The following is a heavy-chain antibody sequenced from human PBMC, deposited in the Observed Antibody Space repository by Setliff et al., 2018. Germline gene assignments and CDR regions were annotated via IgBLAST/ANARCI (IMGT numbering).Heavy chain of an antibody. CDR2: LSFAGDA. CDR1: GDSITSGYYY. CDR3: ARDAGYRSGTWALDY. V-gene: IGHV4-39*07. J-gene: IGHJ4*02. Sequence: SETLSLTRTVSGDSITSGYYYWAWIRQTPGKGLEWVGSLSFAGDAYYNPSLKSRVTMSLDTSKNQFSLRVKSVTAADTALYSCARDAGYRSGTWALDYWGQGTLVTVSS. D-gene: IGHD3-16*02.